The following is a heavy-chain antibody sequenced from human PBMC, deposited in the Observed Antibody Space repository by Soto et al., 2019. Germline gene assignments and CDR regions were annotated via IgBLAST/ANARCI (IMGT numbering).Heavy chain of an antibody. CDR2: ISSNGGST. CDR3: ARGSYHLDY. V-gene: IGHV3-64*02. J-gene: IGHJ4*02. Sequence: GGSLRLSCAASGFTFSSYAMHWVRQAPGKGLEYVSAISSNGGSTYYTDSVKGRFTISRDNSKNTLYLQMGSLRAEDMAVYYCARGSYHLDYWGQGTLVTVSS. D-gene: IGHD1-26*01. CDR1: GFTFSSYA.